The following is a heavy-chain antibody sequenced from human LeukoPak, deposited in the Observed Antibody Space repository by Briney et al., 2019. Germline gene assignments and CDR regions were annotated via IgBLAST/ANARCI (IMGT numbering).Heavy chain of an antibody. CDR1: GFTFSSYA. J-gene: IGHJ4*02. Sequence: GGSLRLSCAASGFTFSSYAMSWVRQAPGKGLEWVSAISGSGGSTYYADSVKGRFTISRDNSKNTLYLQMNSLRDEDTAVYYCAKSSYYDASGYYREYYFDYWGQGTLVTVSS. D-gene: IGHD3-22*01. V-gene: IGHV3-23*01. CDR2: ISGSGGST. CDR3: AKSSYYDASGYYREYYFDY.